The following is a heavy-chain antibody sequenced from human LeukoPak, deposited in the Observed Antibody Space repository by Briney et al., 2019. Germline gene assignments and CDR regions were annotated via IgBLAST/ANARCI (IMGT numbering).Heavy chain of an antibody. CDR1: GYSISSGYY. J-gene: IGHJ5*02. CDR3: ARGVTMIGRLRFDP. D-gene: IGHD3-22*01. Sequence: SETLSLTCTVSGYSISSGYYWGWIRQPPGEELEWIGSIYHTGSTYYNPSLKSRVTISVDTSKNQFSLRLSSLTAADTAVYYCARGVTMIGRLRFDPWGQGTLVTVSS. CDR2: IYHTGST. V-gene: IGHV4-38-2*02.